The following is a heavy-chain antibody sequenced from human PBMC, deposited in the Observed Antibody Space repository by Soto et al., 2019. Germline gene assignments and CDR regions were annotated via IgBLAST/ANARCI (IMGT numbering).Heavy chain of an antibody. CDR2: VNPNGGYT. Sequence: GASVKVSCKASGYPFTSYFMHWVRQAPGQGLEWMGKVNPNGGYTSYAQKFQGRVTMTRDTSTSTVYMELNSLRSEDTAIYYCAREGLTTSYTFDFWGQGTLVTVSS. J-gene: IGHJ4*02. V-gene: IGHV1-46*01. D-gene: IGHD3-22*01. CDR3: AREGLTTSYTFDF. CDR1: GYPFTSYF.